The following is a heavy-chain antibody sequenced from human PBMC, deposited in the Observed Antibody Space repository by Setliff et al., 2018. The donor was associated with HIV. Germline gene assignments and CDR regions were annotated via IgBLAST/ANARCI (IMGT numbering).Heavy chain of an antibody. CDR1: GGSISSSSYY. CDR2: IFYFGSV. CDR3: VRELLGSGGTVPEVNFFDS. V-gene: IGHV4-39*07. Sequence: SETLSLTCTVSGGSISSSSYYWGWIRQPPGKGLEWIGSIFYFGSVTYNPSLKSRPLISIDTSKTQFSLNLRSVTAADTAVYYCVRELLGSGGTVPEVNFFDSWGQGTLVTVS. D-gene: IGHD1-26*01. J-gene: IGHJ5*01.